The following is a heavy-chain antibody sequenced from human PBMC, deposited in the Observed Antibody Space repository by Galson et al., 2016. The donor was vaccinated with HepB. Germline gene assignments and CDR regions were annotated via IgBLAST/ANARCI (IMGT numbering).Heavy chain of an antibody. CDR3: AKMRGHPTYHDHMDV. V-gene: IGHV3-23*01. CDR1: GFTFSNFA. J-gene: IGHJ6*03. CDR2: ISGTADAT. Sequence: SLRLSCAASGFTFSNFAMSWVRQAPGRGLEWVSGISGTADATYYADSVRGRFTISRDNSKNTLYLQMNSLRADDTAMYYCAKMRGHPTYHDHMDVWGKGTTVTVSS.